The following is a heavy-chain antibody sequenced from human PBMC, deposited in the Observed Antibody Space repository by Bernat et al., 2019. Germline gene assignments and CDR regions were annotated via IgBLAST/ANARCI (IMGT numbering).Heavy chain of an antibody. D-gene: IGHD3-3*01. CDR3: AKDFYDFWSGYSSAFDI. J-gene: IGHJ3*02. CDR1: GFTFSSYA. V-gene: IGHV3-23*01. Sequence: EVQLLESGGGLVQPGGSLRLSCAASGFTFSSYAMSWVRQAPGKGLEWVSAISGSGGSTCSADSVKGRFTISRDNSKNTLYLQMNSLRAEDTAVYYCAKDFYDFWSGYSSAFDIWGQGTMVTVSS. CDR2: ISGSGGST.